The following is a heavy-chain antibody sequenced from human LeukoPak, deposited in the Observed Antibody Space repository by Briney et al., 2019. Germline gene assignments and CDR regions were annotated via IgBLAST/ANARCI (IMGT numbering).Heavy chain of an antibody. V-gene: IGHV3-23*01. CDR2: ITGSGDKT. D-gene: IGHD1-26*01. J-gene: IGHJ4*02. CDR3: AKENPVGGTNYFDY. Sequence: GGSLRLSWAASGFIFRTYPMSWVRQAPGKGPEWVSAITGSGDKTYYADSVKGRFTISRDNSKNTLSLQMNSLRPEDTAVYYCAKENPVGGTNYFDYWGQGTLVTVSS. CDR1: GFIFRTYP.